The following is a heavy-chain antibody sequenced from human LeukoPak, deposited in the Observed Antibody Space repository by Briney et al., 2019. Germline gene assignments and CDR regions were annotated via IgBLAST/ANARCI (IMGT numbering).Heavy chain of an antibody. CDR3: ASWGSQTRDFDY. J-gene: IGHJ4*02. CDR2: INHSGST. D-gene: IGHD3-16*01. V-gene: IGHV4-34*01. CDR1: GGSFSGYY. Sequence: SETLSLTCAVYGGSFSGYYWSWIRQPPGKGLEWIGEINHSGSTNYNPSLKSRVTISVDTSKNQFSLKLSSVTAADTAVYYCASWGSQTRDFDYWGQGTMATVSS.